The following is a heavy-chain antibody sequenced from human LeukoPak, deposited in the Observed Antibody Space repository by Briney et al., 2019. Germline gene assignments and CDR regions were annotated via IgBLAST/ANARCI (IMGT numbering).Heavy chain of an antibody. J-gene: IGHJ4*02. CDR1: EFTVTRNH. CDR3: ASIVVVPATRLGGY. Sequence: GGSLRLSCAASEFTVTRNHMSWVRQAPGKGLEWVSLIYSGGSSYYADSVKGRFTISRDNAKNSLYLQMNSLRAEDTAVYYCASIVVVPATRLGGYWGQGTLVTVSS. V-gene: IGHV3-66*01. CDR2: IYSGGSS. D-gene: IGHD2-2*01.